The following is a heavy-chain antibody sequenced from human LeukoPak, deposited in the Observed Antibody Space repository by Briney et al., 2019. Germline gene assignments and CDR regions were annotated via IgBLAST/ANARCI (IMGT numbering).Heavy chain of an antibody. CDR2: ISAYNGNT. V-gene: IGHV1-18*01. D-gene: IGHD3-22*01. Sequence: ASVKVSCKASGYTFTSYGISWVRQAPGQGLEWMGWISAYNGNTNYAQKLQGRATMTTDTSTSTAYMELRSLRSDDTAVYYCAGERVVTPYGMDVWGQGTTVTVSS. CDR1: GYTFTSYG. J-gene: IGHJ6*02. CDR3: AGERVVTPYGMDV.